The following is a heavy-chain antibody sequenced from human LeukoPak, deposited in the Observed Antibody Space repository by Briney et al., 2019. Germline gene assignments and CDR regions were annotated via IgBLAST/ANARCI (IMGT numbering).Heavy chain of an antibody. Sequence: ASVKVSCKASGGTFSIYAISWVRQAPGQGLEWMGGIIPIFGTANYAQKFQGRVTITADESTSTAYMELSSLRSEDTAVYYCARVAPGIAAAGPFDPWGQGTLVTVSS. J-gene: IGHJ5*02. CDR2: IIPIFGTA. V-gene: IGHV1-69*13. CDR1: GGTFSIYA. D-gene: IGHD6-13*01. CDR3: ARVAPGIAAAGPFDP.